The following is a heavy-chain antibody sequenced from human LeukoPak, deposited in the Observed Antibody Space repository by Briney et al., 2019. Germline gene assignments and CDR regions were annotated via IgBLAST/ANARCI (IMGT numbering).Heavy chain of an antibody. D-gene: IGHD2-2*01. V-gene: IGHV4-34*01. Sequence: PSETLSLTCAVYGGSFSGYYWSWIRQPPGKGLEWIGEINHSGSTNCNPSLKSRVTISVDTSKNQFSLKLSSVTAADTAVYYCAAPTGNCSSTSCYFSPFDYWGQGTLVTVSS. J-gene: IGHJ4*02. CDR3: AAPTGNCSSTSCYFSPFDY. CDR1: GGSFSGYY. CDR2: INHSGST.